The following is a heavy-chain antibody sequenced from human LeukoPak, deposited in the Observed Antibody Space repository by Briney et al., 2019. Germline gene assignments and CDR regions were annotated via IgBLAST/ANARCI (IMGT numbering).Heavy chain of an antibody. CDR3: ARDHCSGGSCYFPLDY. CDR2: INHSGST. J-gene: IGHJ4*02. CDR1: GGSFSGYY. D-gene: IGHD2-15*01. Sequence: SETLSLTCAVYGGSFSGYYWSCIRQPPGKGLEWIGEINHSGSTNYNPSLKSRVTISVDTSKYQFSLKLSSVTAADTAVSYCARDHCSGGSCYFPLDYWGQGTLVTVSS. V-gene: IGHV4-34*01.